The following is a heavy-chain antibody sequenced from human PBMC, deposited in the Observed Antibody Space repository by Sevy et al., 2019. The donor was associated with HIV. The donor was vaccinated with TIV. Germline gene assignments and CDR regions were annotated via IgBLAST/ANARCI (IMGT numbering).Heavy chain of an antibody. CDR1: GFTFSSYG. CDR3: AKLKPVWDSSSYYMDV. J-gene: IGHJ6*03. Sequence: PGGSLRLSCAASGFTFSSYGMYWVRQAPGKGLEWVAFIRYDGIKKYYADSVKGRVTISRDNSKNTLYLQMTSLRAEDTAMYYCAKLKPVWDSSSYYMDVWGKGTTVTVSS. D-gene: IGHD6-6*01. CDR2: IRYDGIKK. V-gene: IGHV3-30*02.